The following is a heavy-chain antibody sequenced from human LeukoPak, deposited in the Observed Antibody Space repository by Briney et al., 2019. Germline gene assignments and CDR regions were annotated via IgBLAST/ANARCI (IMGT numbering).Heavy chain of an antibody. D-gene: IGHD6-13*01. CDR2: IYYSGSI. J-gene: IGHJ6*02. CDR1: GGSISSGGYY. CDR3: ARDPRRVAAAGSRGYGMDV. Sequence: SETLSLTCTVSGGSISSGGYYWSWIRQHPGKGLEWIGYIYYSGSIYYNPSLKSRVTISVDTSKNQFSLKLSSVTAADTAVYYCARDPRRVAAAGSRGYGMDVWGQGTTVTVSS. V-gene: IGHV4-31*03.